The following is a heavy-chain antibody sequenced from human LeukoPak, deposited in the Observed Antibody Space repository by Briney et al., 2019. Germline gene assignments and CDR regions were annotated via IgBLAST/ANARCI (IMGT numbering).Heavy chain of an antibody. CDR2: ISSSSTI. D-gene: IGHD4-17*01. CDR1: GFTFSSYA. V-gene: IGHV3-48*01. J-gene: IGHJ4*02. CDR3: ARAGGVDY. Sequence: PGGSLRLSCAASGFTFSSYAMGWVRQAPGKGLEWVSYISSSSTIYYADSVKGRFTISRDNAKNSLYLQMNSLRAEDTAVYYCARAGGVDYWGQGTLVTVSS.